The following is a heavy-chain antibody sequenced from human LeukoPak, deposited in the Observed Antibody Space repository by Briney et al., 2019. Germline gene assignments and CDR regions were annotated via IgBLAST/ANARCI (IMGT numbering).Heavy chain of an antibody. D-gene: IGHD3-22*01. CDR1: VGTFSSYA. V-gene: IGHV1-69*04. Sequence: GASVKVSCKASVGTFSSYAISWVRQAPGQGLEWMGRIIPILGIANYAQKFQGRVTITADKSTGTAYMELSSLRSEDTAVYYCAAYDSSGYSDYWGQGTLVTVSS. J-gene: IGHJ4*02. CDR3: AAYDSSGYSDY. CDR2: IIPILGIA.